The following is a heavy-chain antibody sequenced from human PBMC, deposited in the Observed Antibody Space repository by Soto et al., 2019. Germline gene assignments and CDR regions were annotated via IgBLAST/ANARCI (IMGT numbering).Heavy chain of an antibody. V-gene: IGHV4-59*01. J-gene: IGHJ6*02. CDR2: IYYSVST. CDR3: ASSNIAAAGFYYYGMDV. Sequence: SETLSLTCTVSGGSISSYYWSWIRQPPGKGLEWIGYIYYSVSTNYNPSLKSRVTISVDTSKNQFSLKLSSVTAADTAVYYCASSNIAAAGFYYYGMDVWGRGTPVTVSS. CDR1: GGSISSYY. D-gene: IGHD6-13*01.